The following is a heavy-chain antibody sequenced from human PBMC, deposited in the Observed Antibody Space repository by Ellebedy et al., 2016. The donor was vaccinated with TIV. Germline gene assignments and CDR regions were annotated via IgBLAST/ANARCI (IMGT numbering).Heavy chain of an antibody. CDR2: SRNKAKSYTT. D-gene: IGHD1-26*01. Sequence: GGSLRLSXAASGFTFSDHYMDWVRQAPGKGLEWVGRSRNKAKSYTTDYAASVKGRFTISRDDSKNSLYLQMNSLKTEDTAVYYCARPAYSGSYSEDYWGQGTLVTVSS. CDR1: GFTFSDHY. V-gene: IGHV3-72*01. CDR3: ARPAYSGSYSEDY. J-gene: IGHJ4*02.